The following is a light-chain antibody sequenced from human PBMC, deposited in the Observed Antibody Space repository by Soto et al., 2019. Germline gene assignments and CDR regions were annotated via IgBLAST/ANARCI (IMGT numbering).Light chain of an antibody. J-gene: IGKJ1*01. CDR1: QGIRND. V-gene: IGKV1-17*01. CDR3: LLHSTYPLT. CDR2: AAS. Sequence: DIQMTQFPSSLSASVGDRVTITCRASQGIRNDLAWYQQKPGKAPKRLIYAASSLQSGVPSRFSGSGSGTEFTLAISSLQPVAFAPFSCLLHSTYPLTFGQGTKVEIK.